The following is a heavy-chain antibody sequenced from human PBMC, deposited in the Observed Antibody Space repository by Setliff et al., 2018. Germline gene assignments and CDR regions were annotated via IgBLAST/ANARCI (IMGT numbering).Heavy chain of an antibody. CDR2: IYYSGST. D-gene: IGHD4-17*01. CDR3: ARDGSRGYGDYLSDY. V-gene: IGHV4-39*02. Sequence: PSETLSLTCTVSGGSISSDTYYWGWIRQPPGKGLEWIGSIYYSGSTYKNPSLKSRLTISVDMSRNQFSLRAEDTAVYYCARDGSRGYGDYLSDYWGQGTLVTVSS. J-gene: IGHJ4*02. CDR1: GGSISSDTYY.